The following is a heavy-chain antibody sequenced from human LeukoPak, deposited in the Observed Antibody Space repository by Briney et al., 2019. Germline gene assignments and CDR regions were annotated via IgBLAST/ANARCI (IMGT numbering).Heavy chain of an antibody. CDR1: RFTFTRHA. Sequence: GGSLRLSCAASRFTFTRHAMSWVRQAPGKGLEWVSTTGLESVHTLCADSVRGRFTVSRDNSRNTLDLQMDNLTVDDTAIYYCVRGDDIGKHPTSAYYFDIWGQGTLVSVSS. V-gene: IGHV3-23*01. CDR2: TGLESVHT. D-gene: IGHD3-10*01. J-gene: IGHJ4*02. CDR3: VRGDDIGKHPTSAYYFDI.